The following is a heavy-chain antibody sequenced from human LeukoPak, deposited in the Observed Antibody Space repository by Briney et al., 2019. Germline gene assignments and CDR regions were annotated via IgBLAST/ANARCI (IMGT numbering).Heavy chain of an antibody. CDR1: GFPFSSHA. Sequence: PGGSLRLSCAAPGFPFSSHAMNWVRQAPGRGLEWVSGVSGSGESTYYADSVKGRFTISSDNSKQMLYLQMNSLGAEDTAVYYCAKGFTSTALFDYWGQGTLVTVSS. J-gene: IGHJ4*02. D-gene: IGHD5-18*01. CDR2: VSGSGEST. CDR3: AKGFTSTALFDY. V-gene: IGHV3-23*01.